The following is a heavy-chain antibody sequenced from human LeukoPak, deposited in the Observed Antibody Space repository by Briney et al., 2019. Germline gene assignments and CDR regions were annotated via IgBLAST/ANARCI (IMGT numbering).Heavy chain of an antibody. D-gene: IGHD6-13*01. J-gene: IGHJ5*02. CDR3: ARGTSSGYYNWFDP. CDR1: GYSISSGYY. V-gene: IGHV4-38-2*02. CDR2: INHSGST. Sequence: SETLSLTCTVSGYSISSGYYWSWIRQPPGKGLEWIGEINHSGSTNYNPSLKSRVTISVDTSKNQFSLKLSSVTAADTAVYYCARGTSSGYYNWFDPWGQGTLVTVSS.